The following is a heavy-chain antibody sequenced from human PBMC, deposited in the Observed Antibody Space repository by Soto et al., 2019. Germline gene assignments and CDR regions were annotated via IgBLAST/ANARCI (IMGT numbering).Heavy chain of an antibody. D-gene: IGHD3-16*01. CDR3: ARGFGGVALDYFDF. Sequence: SEPTPQTCITAIGPIVTALHFRGGLRQHPGKGLEWLGYIYYTGSTYYNPALQRRAVFSIDTSKTRFSLKLTSVTAADTAVYYCARGFGGVALDYFDFWGQGTQVS. J-gene: IGHJ4*02. CDR2: IYYTGST. CDR1: IGPIVTALHF. V-gene: IGHV4-31*03.